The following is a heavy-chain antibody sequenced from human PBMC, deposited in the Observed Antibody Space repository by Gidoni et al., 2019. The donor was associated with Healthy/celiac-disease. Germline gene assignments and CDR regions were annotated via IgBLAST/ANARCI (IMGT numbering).Heavy chain of an antibody. CDR1: GGTFSSYA. CDR3: AFGDSGYEVPLGY. V-gene: IGHV1-69*09. D-gene: IGHD5-12*01. CDR2: IIPILGIA. J-gene: IGHJ4*02. Sequence: QVQLVQSGAEVKKPGSSVKVSCTASGGTFSSYAISWVRQAPGQGLEWMGRIIPILGIANYAQKFQGRVTITADKSTSTAYMELSSLRSEDTAVYYCAFGDSGYEVPLGYWGQGTLVTVSS.